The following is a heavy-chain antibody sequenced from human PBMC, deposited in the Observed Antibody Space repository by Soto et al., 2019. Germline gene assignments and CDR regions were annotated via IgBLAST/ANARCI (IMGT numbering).Heavy chain of an antibody. CDR2: IYYSGST. CDR1: GGSISSYY. J-gene: IGHJ4*02. CDR3: ARSDGRY. V-gene: IGHV4-59*01. Sequence: SLTCTVSGGSISSYYWSWIRQPPGKGLEWIGYIYYSGSTNYIPSLKSRVTISVDTSKNQFSLKLSSVTAADTAVYYCARSDGRYWGQGTLVTVSS.